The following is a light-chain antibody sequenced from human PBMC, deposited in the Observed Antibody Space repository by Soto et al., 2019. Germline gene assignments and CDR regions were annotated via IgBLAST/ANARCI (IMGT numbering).Light chain of an antibody. CDR3: QQYNSYSRS. Sequence: DIQMTQSPSTLSPSVGDRVTITCRASPSVDTYLAWYHQKPGKVPKLLIYDASSLENGVPSRFSGSGSGTEVTLTISSLQPDDFATYYCQQYNSYSRSFGQGTKLEIK. CDR1: PSVDTY. CDR2: DAS. V-gene: IGKV1-5*01. J-gene: IGKJ2*01.